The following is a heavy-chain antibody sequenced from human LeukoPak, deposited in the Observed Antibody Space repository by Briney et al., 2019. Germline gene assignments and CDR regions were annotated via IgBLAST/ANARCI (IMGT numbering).Heavy chain of an antibody. V-gene: IGHV3-23*01. CDR3: AKRGIVGYYGSGSYYSKLDY. Sequence: GGSLRLSCAASGFTFSSYAVSWVRQAPGVGLEWVSTISGRGGSTFYADSVKGRFTISRDNSKNTLYLQMNSLRADDTAVYYCAKRGIVGYYGSGSYYSKLDYWGQGTLVTVSS. D-gene: IGHD3-10*01. CDR2: ISGRGGST. J-gene: IGHJ4*02. CDR1: GFTFSSYA.